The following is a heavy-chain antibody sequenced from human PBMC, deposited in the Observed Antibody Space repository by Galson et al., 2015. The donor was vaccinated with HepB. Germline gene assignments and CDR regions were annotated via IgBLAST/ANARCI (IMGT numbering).Heavy chain of an antibody. CDR2: IYNGDRT. V-gene: IGHV3-53*01. CDR1: GFTVRGNY. J-gene: IGHJ4*02. CDR3: ARDLPGTTAGMLF. D-gene: IGHD2-2*01. Sequence: SLRLSCAASGFTVRGNYMTWVRQAPGKGLEWVSVIYNGDRTYYADSVRGRFTISRDISENTLSLQMNSLRVEDTAVYYCARDLPGTTAGMLFWGQGTLVTVSS.